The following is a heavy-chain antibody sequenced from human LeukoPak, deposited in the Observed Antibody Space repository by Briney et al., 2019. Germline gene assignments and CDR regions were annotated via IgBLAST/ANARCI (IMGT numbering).Heavy chain of an antibody. D-gene: IGHD3-22*01. V-gene: IGHV3-7*04. CDR3: ARDLPTGYCISSGYYEYFLDY. J-gene: IGHJ4*02. Sequence: GGSLRLSCAASGFTFSTYWMTRVRQAPGKGLEWVANIKQDGSEKYYVDSLKGRFTISRDNAKNSLFLQMNSLRAEDTAVYYCARDLPTGYCISSGYYEYFLDYWGQGTLVTVSS. CDR1: GFTFSTYW. CDR2: IKQDGSEK.